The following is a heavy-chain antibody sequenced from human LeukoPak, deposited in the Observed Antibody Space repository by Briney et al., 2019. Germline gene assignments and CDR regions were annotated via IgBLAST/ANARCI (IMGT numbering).Heavy chain of an antibody. Sequence: GGSLRLSRAASGFTFSSYAMNWVRQAPGKGLEWVSYISSSGSTIYYADSVKGRFTISRDNAKNSLYLQMNSLRAEDTAVYYCARWGSGYSFDYWGQGTLVTVSS. CDR2: ISSSGSTI. V-gene: IGHV3-48*03. CDR1: GFTFSSYA. CDR3: ARWGSGYSFDY. J-gene: IGHJ4*02. D-gene: IGHD3-3*01.